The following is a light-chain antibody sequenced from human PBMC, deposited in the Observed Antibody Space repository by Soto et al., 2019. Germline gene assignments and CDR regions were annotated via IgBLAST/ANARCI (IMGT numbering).Light chain of an antibody. Sequence: QSVLTQPRSVSGSPGQSVTISCTGTSSDVGGYNYVSWYQEHPGRAPKLMIYDVSIRPSGVPDRFSGSKSGNTASLTISGLLAEDEADYYCCSYAGTYSSFVFGSGTKVTLL. CDR2: DVS. J-gene: IGLJ1*01. CDR3: CSYAGTYSSFV. V-gene: IGLV2-11*01. CDR1: SSDVGGYNY.